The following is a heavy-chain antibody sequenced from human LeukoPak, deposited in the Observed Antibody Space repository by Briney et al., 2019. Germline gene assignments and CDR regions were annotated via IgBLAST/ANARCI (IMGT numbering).Heavy chain of an antibody. V-gene: IGHV1-69*13. CDR2: IIPILGTA. Sequence: SVKVSCKASGGTFSSYAISWVRQAPGQGLEWMGGIIPILGTANYAQKFQGRVTITADESTSTAYMELSSLRSEDTAVYYCARDRGYGGNPRYFDYWGQGTLVTVSS. CDR1: GGTFSSYA. CDR3: ARDRGYGGNPRYFDY. D-gene: IGHD4-23*01. J-gene: IGHJ4*02.